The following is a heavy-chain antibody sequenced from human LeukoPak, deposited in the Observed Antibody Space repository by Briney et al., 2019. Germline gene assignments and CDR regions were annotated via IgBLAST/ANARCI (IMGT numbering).Heavy chain of an antibody. V-gene: IGHV3-30*04. CDR1: GFTFTSYA. Sequence: GGSLRLSCAASGFTFTSYAMHWVRQAPGKGLEWVAVISFAGDIYYYADSVKGRFTISRDNSRSTLYLHMNSLRAEDTALYYCARGAYYDSSGSLDYWGQGTLVTVSS. CDR3: ARGAYYDSSGSLDY. J-gene: IGHJ4*02. CDR2: ISFAGDIY. D-gene: IGHD3-22*01.